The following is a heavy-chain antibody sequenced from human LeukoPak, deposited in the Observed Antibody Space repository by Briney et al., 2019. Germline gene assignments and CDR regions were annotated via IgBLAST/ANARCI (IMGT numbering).Heavy chain of an antibody. CDR2: IIPIFGTA. J-gene: IGHJ5*02. Sequence: SVKVSCKASGGTFSSYAISWVRQAPGQGLEWMGGIIPIFGTANYAQKFQGRVTITADESTSTAYMELSSLRSEDTAVYYCARVRWRYSGSSERRLDPWGQGTLVTVSS. D-gene: IGHD1-26*01. CDR1: GGTFSSYA. CDR3: ARVRWRYSGSSERRLDP. V-gene: IGHV1-69*13.